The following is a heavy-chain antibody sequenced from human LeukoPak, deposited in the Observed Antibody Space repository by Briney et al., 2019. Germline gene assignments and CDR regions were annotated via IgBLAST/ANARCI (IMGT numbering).Heavy chain of an antibody. CDR3: ARGSIAATFEFDY. CDR1: GGSFSGYY. CDR2: INHSGST. J-gene: IGHJ4*02. V-gene: IGHV4-34*01. D-gene: IGHD6-13*01. Sequence: SETLSLTCAVYGGSFSGYYWSWIRQPPGKGLEWIGEINHSGSTNYNPSLKSRVTISVDTSKNQFSLKLSSVTAADTAVYYCARGSIAATFEFDYWGQGTLVTVSS.